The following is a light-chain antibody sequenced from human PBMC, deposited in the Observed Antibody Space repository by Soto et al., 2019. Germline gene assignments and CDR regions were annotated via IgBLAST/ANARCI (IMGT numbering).Light chain of an antibody. CDR3: QQYCSSPLWT. CDR1: QSVSSSY. Sequence: EIVLTQSPGTLSLSPGERATLSCRASQSVSSSYLAWYQQKPGQAPRLLIYGASSRATGIPDRFSGSGSGTDITLTISRLAPEDFIMYYCQQYCSSPLWTFGQGTKVEIQ. CDR2: GAS. V-gene: IGKV3-20*01. J-gene: IGKJ1*01.